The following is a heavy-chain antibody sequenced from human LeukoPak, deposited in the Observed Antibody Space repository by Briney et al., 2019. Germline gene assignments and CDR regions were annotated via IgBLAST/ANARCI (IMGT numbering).Heavy chain of an antibody. CDR3: ARDLIDCSGGSGYDWFDP. Sequence: GASLKLSCTASGYTFTSYGISWVRQAPGQGLEWMGWISAYNGNTNYAQKLQGRVTMTTDTSTSTAYMELRSLRSDDTAVYYCARDLIDCSGGSGYDWFDPWGQGTLVTVSS. V-gene: IGHV1-18*04. CDR2: ISAYNGNT. J-gene: IGHJ5*02. D-gene: IGHD2-15*01. CDR1: GYTFTSYG.